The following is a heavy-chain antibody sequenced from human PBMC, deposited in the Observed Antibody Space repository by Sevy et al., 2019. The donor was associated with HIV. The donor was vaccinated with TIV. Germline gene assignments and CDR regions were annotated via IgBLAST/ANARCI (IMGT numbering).Heavy chain of an antibody. V-gene: IGHV4-34*01. D-gene: IGHD1-26*01. CDR3: ARGQWEHLY. J-gene: IGHJ4*02. Sequence: SETLSLTCAVYGGSFSGFYWSWIRQPPGKGLEWIGEIIHTGNTNYNPSLKSRVTISVDTSKNQFSLNLTSVTAADTVAYYCARGQWEHLYWGQGTLVTVSS. CDR1: GGSFSGFY. CDR2: IIHTGNT.